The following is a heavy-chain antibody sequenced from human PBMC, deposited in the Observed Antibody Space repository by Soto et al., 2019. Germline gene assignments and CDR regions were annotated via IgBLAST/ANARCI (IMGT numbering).Heavy chain of an antibody. V-gene: IGHV5-10-1*01. Sequence: GESLKISCKGSGYSFTSYWISWVRQMPGKGLEWMGRIDPSDSYTNYSPSFQGHVTISADKSISTAYLQWSSLKASDTAMYYCARHGRYDFWSGYYTDYYYYGMDVWGQGTPVTVSS. D-gene: IGHD3-3*01. CDR3: ARHGRYDFWSGYYTDYYYYGMDV. J-gene: IGHJ6*02. CDR1: GYSFTSYW. CDR2: IDPSDSYT.